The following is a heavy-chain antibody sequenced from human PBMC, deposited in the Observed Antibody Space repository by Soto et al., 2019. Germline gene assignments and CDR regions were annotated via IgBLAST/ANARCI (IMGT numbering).Heavy chain of an antibody. V-gene: IGHV3-23*01. Sequence: PGGSLRLSCAASGFTFSSYAMSWVRQAPGKGLEWVSAISGSGGSTYYADSVKGRFTISRDNSKNTLYLQMNSLRAEDTAVYYCAKALRFLEWLLIDYWGQGTLVTVSS. CDR3: AKALRFLEWLLIDY. CDR1: GFTFSSYA. J-gene: IGHJ4*02. CDR2: ISGSGGST. D-gene: IGHD3-3*01.